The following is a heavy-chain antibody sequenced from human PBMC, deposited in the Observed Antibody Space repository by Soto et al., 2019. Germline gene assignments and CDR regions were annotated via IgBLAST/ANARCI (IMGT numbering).Heavy chain of an antibody. CDR3: ARVGAVADAFDI. V-gene: IGHV4-34*01. CDR2: INHSGST. Sequence: QVQLQQWGAGLLKPSETLSLTCAVYGGSFSGYYWSWIRQPPGKGLEWIGEINHSGSTNYNPSLKSRVTISVDTSKNQFSLKLSSVTAADTAVYYCARVGAVADAFDICGQGTMVTVSS. CDR1: GGSFSGYY. J-gene: IGHJ3*02. D-gene: IGHD6-19*01.